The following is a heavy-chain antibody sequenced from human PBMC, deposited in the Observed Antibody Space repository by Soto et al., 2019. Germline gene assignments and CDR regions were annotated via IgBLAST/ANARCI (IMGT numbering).Heavy chain of an antibody. D-gene: IGHD7-27*01. CDR3: ANGLTSISH. Sequence: PGGSLRLSCAASGFTFSSYAMHWVRQAPGKGLEWVSGISGSDITTYYADSVKGRFTISRDNSKNTVYLQMNSLRAEDTAVYYCANGLTSISHWGQGTPVTVSS. CDR1: GFTFSSYA. J-gene: IGHJ4*02. V-gene: IGHV3-23*01. CDR2: ISGSDITT.